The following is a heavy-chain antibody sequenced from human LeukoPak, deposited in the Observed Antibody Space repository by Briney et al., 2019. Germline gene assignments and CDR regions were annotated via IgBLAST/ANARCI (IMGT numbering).Heavy chain of an antibody. CDR2: IYYSGST. CDR1: GGSVSSGSYY. D-gene: IGHD3-22*01. V-gene: IGHV4-61*01. CDR3: AREAYYDSP. J-gene: IGHJ2*01. Sequence: SETLSLTCTVSGGSVSSGSYYWSWIRQPPGKGLEWIGYIYYSGSTNYNPSLKSRVTISVDTSKNQFSLKLSSVTAADTAVYYCAREAYYDSPWGRGTLVTVSS.